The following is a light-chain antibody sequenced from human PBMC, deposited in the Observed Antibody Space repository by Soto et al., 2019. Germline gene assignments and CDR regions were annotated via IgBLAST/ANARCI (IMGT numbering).Light chain of an antibody. CDR3: CSYAGSYTYV. J-gene: IGLJ1*01. V-gene: IGLV2-11*01. Sequence: QSALTQPRSVSGSPGQSVTISCTGTSSDVGGYTYVSWYQQHPGKAPKLIIYDVTERPSGVPARFSGSKSGNTASLTISGLQAEDEADYYCCSYAGSYTYVFGTGTKLTGL. CDR1: SSDVGGYTY. CDR2: DVT.